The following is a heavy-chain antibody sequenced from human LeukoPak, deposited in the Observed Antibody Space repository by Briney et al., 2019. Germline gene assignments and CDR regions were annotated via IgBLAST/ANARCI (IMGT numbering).Heavy chain of an antibody. J-gene: IGHJ4*02. Sequence: PSETLSLTCTVSGGSISSSSYYWGWIRQPPGKGLEWIGSIYYSGSTYYNPSLKSRVTISVDTSKNQFSLKLSSVTAADTAVYYCARGYSGSFWSFDYWGQGTLVTVSS. CDR2: IYYSGST. V-gene: IGHV4-39*07. D-gene: IGHD1-26*01. CDR3: ARGYSGSFWSFDY. CDR1: GGSISSSSYY.